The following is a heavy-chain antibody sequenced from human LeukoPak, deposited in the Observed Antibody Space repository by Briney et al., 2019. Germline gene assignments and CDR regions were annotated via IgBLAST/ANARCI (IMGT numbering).Heavy chain of an antibody. J-gene: IGHJ5*02. CDR1: GYTFTAYY. D-gene: IGHD2-2*01. CDR2: VSPNSGGT. Sequence: ASVKVSCKASGYTFTAYYLHWVRQAPGQGLEWMGWVSPNSGGTNYALKFQGRVTMTRDTSISTAYMELSRLRSDDTAMYYCARAVPAAMGYNWFDPWGQGTLVTVSS. V-gene: IGHV1-2*02. CDR3: ARAVPAAMGYNWFDP.